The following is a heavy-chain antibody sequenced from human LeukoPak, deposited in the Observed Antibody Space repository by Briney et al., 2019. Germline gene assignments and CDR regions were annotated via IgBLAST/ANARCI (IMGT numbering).Heavy chain of an antibody. CDR1: GYTFSAYD. V-gene: IGHV1-8*03. D-gene: IGHD3-10*01. Sequence: ASLKVSCKTSGYTFSAYDVYWVRQAAGQGLEWMRWMNPSSSDTVVAQKFQGRVTINKKISINTAYMELSRLTSEATAIYYCAIALGELFFDYWGQGTPVTVSS. CDR3: AIALGELFFDY. J-gene: IGHJ4*02. CDR2: MNPSSSDT.